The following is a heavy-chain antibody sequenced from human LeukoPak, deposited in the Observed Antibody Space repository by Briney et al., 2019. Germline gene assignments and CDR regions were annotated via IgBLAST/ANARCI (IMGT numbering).Heavy chain of an antibody. CDR3: ARQPYSSGHYLVVDY. V-gene: IGHV4-39*01. CDR2: IYYSGST. D-gene: IGHD3-22*01. Sequence: PSETLSLTCTVSGGSISSSSYYWGWIRLPPGKGLEWIGSIYYSGSTYYNPSLKSRVTISVDTSKNQFSLKLSSVTAADTAVYYCARQPYSSGHYLVVDYWGQGTLVTVSS. J-gene: IGHJ4*02. CDR1: GGSISSSSYY.